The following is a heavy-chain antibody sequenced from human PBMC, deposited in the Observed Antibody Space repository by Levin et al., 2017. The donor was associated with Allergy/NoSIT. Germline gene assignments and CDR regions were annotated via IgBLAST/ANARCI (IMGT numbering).Heavy chain of an antibody. CDR1: GFTFEDHG. V-gene: IGHV3-20*04. J-gene: IGHJ4*02. D-gene: IGHD3-10*01. CDR3: ARVSGTPRGSSDY. Sequence: RSGGSLRLSCAASGFTFEDHGMSWVRQAPGKGLEWVSTINWNGGSTGYADSVKGRFTISRDNAKNSLCLQMNSLRAEDTALYYCARVSGTPRGSSDYWGQGTLVTVSS. CDR2: INWNGGST.